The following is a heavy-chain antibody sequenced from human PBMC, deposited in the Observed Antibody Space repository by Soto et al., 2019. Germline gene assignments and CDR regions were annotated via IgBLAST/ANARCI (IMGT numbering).Heavy chain of an antibody. CDR2: ISFDGSTK. J-gene: IGHJ5*02. CDR3: ARATAPGGFSWFDP. V-gene: IGHV3-30-3*01. CDR1: GFTFSSYA. D-gene: IGHD3-16*01. Sequence: VQLVESGGGVVQPGRSLRLSCAASGFTFSSYAMHWVRQAPGKELEWVAIISFDGSTKYYVDSVKGRFTISRDNSKNTVYLQMNSLRGEDTAFYYCARATAPGGFSWFDPWGQGTLVTVSS.